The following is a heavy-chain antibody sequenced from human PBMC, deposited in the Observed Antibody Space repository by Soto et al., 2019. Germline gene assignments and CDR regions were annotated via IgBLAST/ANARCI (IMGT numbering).Heavy chain of an antibody. Sequence: ASVKVSCKASGYTFNSHAIHWVRQAPGQRLEWLGWISGVNGNTKYSQKFQGRVTMTTDTSTSTAYMGLRSLRSDDTAVYYCARDRRSGYYESFQHWGQGTLVTVSS. J-gene: IGHJ1*01. CDR3: ARDRRSGYYESFQH. D-gene: IGHD3-22*01. CDR1: GYTFNSHA. CDR2: ISGVNGNT. V-gene: IGHV1-3*01.